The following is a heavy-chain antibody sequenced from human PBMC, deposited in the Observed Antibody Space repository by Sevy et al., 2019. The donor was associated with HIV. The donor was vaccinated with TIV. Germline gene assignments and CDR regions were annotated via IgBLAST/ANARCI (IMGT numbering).Heavy chain of an antibody. CDR1: GFTCSNAW. CDR3: TTASWSQEDYYNY. J-gene: IGHJ4*02. V-gene: IGHV3-15*01. Sequence: GGSLRLSCAASGFTCSNAWMSWVRQAPGKGLEWVGRIKGKIYDGTIDYTAPVKGRFSISRDDSKNTLYLQMNSLKTEDTAVYYCTTASWSQEDYYNYWGQGTLVTSPQ. CDR2: IKGKIYDGTI. D-gene: IGHD6-13*01.